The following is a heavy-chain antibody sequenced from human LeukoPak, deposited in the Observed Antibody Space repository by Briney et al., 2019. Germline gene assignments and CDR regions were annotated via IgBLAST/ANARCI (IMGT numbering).Heavy chain of an antibody. D-gene: IGHD2-2*01. Sequence: GGFLRLSCAASGFTFSRFWMNWVRQAPGKGLEWVANIKHDGSEKYYVDSVRGRFTISRDSAKNSLYLQMNSLRAEDTAVYYCARVSRYCRSSSCYSVDVWGQGTTITVSS. J-gene: IGHJ6*02. CDR1: GFTFSRFW. V-gene: IGHV3-7*01. CDR3: ARVSRYCRSSSCYSVDV. CDR2: IKHDGSEK.